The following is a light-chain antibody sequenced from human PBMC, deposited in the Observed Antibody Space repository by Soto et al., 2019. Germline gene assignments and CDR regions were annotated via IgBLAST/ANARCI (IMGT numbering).Light chain of an antibody. CDR1: SSDVGGYNF. CDR2: EVS. Sequence: QSVLTQPASVSGSPGQSITISCTGTSSDVGGYNFVSWYQQHPGKVPKLMIYEVSYRPSGISNRFSGSKSGNTASLTISGLQAKDEADYYCSSYTTSATLVFGGGTKLTVL. CDR3: SSYTTSATLV. J-gene: IGLJ2*01. V-gene: IGLV2-14*01.